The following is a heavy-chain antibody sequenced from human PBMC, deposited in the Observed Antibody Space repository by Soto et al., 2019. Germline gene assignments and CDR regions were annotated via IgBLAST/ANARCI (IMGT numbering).Heavy chain of an antibody. J-gene: IGHJ6*02. V-gene: IGHV3-9*01. CDR1: GFTFDDYA. CDR3: AKAIATVTTRPYYYYYGMDV. D-gene: IGHD4-17*01. CDR2: ISWNSGSI. Sequence: EVQLVESGGGLVQPGRSLRLSCAASGFTFDDYAMHWVRQAPGKGLEWVSGISWNSGSIGYADSVKGRFTISRDNAKNSLYLQMNSLRAEDTALYYCAKAIATVTTRPYYYYYGMDVWGQGTTVTVSS.